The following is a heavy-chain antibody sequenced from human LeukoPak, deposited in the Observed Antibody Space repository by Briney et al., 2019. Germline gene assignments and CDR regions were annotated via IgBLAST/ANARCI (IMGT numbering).Heavy chain of an antibody. J-gene: IGHJ4*02. CDR2: IWYDGSNK. Sequence: SGGSLRLSCAAPGFTFSSYGMHWVRQAPGKGLEWVAVIWYDGSNKYYADSVKGRFTISRDNSKNTLYLQMNSLKTEDTAVYYCTTGIDYWGQGTLVTVSS. CDR1: GFTFSSYG. CDR3: TTGIDY. V-gene: IGHV3-33*01.